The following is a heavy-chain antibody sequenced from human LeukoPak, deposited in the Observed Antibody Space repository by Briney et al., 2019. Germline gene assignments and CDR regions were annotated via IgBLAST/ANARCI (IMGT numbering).Heavy chain of an antibody. V-gene: IGHV3-23*01. CDR2: ISGSGRST. D-gene: IGHD2-21*02. CDR1: GFTFTNYG. Sequence: GGSLRLSCAASGFTFTNYGMIWVRQAPGKGLEWVSAISGSGRSTYYADSVKGRFTISRDNSKNTLYLQMNSLRAEDTAVYYCASGGGDYVFDYWGQGTLVTVSS. CDR3: ASGGGDYVFDY. J-gene: IGHJ4*02.